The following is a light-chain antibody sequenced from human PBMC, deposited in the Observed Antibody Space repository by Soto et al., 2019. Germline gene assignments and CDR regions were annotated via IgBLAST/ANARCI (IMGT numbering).Light chain of an antibody. J-gene: IGKJ1*01. CDR2: AAS. Sequence: IQMTRSPSFLSASALDIFTIWFRASQSISNFLHWYQQKPGKAPKLLIYAASKLESGVPSRFGGSGSGTDFTLTISSLQPEDFATYYCQQSYRNPRTFGLGTKVDIK. CDR1: QSISNF. CDR3: QQSYRNPRT. V-gene: IGKV1-39*01.